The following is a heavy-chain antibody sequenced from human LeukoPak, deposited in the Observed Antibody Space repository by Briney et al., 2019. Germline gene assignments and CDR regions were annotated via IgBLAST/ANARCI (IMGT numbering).Heavy chain of an antibody. CDR2: INPSRGGT. Sequence: ASVKVTCKSSGYTFTYQYIHWVRAAPGQGLEWLGSINPSRGGTTSAQKFQGRVTMTRDTSIDTAYMEMSNLTFDDTAFYYCTRARYTSSFPRFDYWGQGTLVTVSS. V-gene: IGHV1-2*02. D-gene: IGHD6-6*01. CDR3: TRARYTSSFPRFDY. CDR1: GYTFTYQY. J-gene: IGHJ4*02.